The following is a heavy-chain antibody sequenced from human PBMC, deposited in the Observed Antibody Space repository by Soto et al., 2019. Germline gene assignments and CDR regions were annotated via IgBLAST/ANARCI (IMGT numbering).Heavy chain of an antibody. CDR3: ARHWLSGSSYY. J-gene: IGHJ4*02. V-gene: IGHV1-8*02. CDR1: GYTFTSSG. D-gene: IGHD1-26*01. CDR2: MNPNSGNT. Sequence: ASVKVSCKASGYTFTSSGMSWVRQAPGQGLEWMGWMNPNSGNTGYAQKFKGRVTMTRNTSISTAYMELSSLRSEDTAVYYCARHWLSGSSYYWGQGTLVTVSS.